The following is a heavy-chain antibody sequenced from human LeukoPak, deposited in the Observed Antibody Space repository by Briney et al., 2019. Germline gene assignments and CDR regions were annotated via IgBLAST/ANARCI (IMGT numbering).Heavy chain of an antibody. CDR2: IYYSGST. CDR3: ALSTYYYDSSGYYLYYFDY. CDR1: GGSISSSSYY. Sequence: SETLSLTCTVSGGSISSSSYYWGWIRQSPGKGLEWIGSIYYSGSTYYNPSLKSRVTISVDTSKNQFTLKLSSVTAADTAVYYCALSTYYYDSSGYYLYYFDYWGQGTLVTVSS. J-gene: IGHJ4*02. D-gene: IGHD3-22*01. V-gene: IGHV4-39*01.